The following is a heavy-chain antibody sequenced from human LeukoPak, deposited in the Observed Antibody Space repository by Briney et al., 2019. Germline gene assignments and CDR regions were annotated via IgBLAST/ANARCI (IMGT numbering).Heavy chain of an antibody. CDR1: GYTFTGYY. CDR2: INPNSGGT. CDR3: ARESPSIGYCSGGSCYGGNWFGP. V-gene: IGHV1-2*02. D-gene: IGHD2-15*01. Sequence: ASVKVSCKASGYTFTGYYMHWVRQAPGQGLEWMGWINPNSGGTNYAQKFQGRVTMTRDTSISTAYMELSRLRSDDTAVYYCARESPSIGYCSGGSCYGGNWFGPWGQGTLVTVSS. J-gene: IGHJ5*02.